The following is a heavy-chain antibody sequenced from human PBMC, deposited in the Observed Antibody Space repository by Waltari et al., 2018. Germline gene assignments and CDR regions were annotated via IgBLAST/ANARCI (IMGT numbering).Heavy chain of an antibody. CDR1: GFTFGDYA. D-gene: IGHD3-3*01. Sequence: EVQLVESGGGLVQPGRSLRLSCTASGFTFGDYAMSWFRQAPGKGLEWVGFIRSKAYGGTTEYAASVKGRFTISRDDSKSIAYLQMNSLKTEDTAVYYCTRGFLDPPGNYWGQGTLVTVSS. J-gene: IGHJ4*02. CDR3: TRGFLDPPGNY. CDR2: IRSKAYGGTT. V-gene: IGHV3-49*03.